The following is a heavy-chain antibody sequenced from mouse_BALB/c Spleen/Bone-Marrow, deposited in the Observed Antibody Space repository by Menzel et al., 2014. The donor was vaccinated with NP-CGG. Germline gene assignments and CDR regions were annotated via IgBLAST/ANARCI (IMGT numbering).Heavy chain of an antibody. CDR1: GYTFXYYT. J-gene: IGHJ3*01. D-gene: IGHD2-2*01. CDR2: INPNSDYT. CDR3: AREVYGSWFAY. Sequence: QVQLKESGAEPARPGASVKMSCKASGYTFXYYTMYWVKQRPGQGLEWIGYINPNSDYTNYNQKFKDKATLTADKSSSTAYMQLSSLTSEDSAVYYCAREVYGSWFAYWGRGTLVTVSA. V-gene: IGHV1-4*01.